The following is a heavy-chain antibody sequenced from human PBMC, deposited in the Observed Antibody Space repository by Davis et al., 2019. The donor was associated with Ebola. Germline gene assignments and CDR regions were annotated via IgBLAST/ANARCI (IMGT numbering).Heavy chain of an antibody. V-gene: IGHV3-21*04. D-gene: IGHD3-22*01. CDR2: ISSSSSYI. Sequence: GESLKISCAASGFTFSSYSMNWVRQAPGKGLEWVSSISSSSSYIYYADSVKGRFTISRDNSKNSLYLQMNSLRAEDTAVYYCARVKWLSPDYWGQGTLVTVSS. J-gene: IGHJ4*02. CDR1: GFTFSSYS. CDR3: ARVKWLSPDY.